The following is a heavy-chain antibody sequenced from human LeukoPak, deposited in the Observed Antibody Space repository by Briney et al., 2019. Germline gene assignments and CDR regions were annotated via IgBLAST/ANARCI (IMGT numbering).Heavy chain of an antibody. CDR3: ARDAGWSPFY. Sequence: PAGSLRLSCAASGFTFSSYSLHWVRQAPGKGLEWVAHVASDGSYKYYADSVKGRFTISRDNSKNTLFLQMNSLRAEDTGVYYCARDAGWSPFYWGQGTLVTVSS. CDR2: VASDGSYK. V-gene: IGHV3-30*04. CDR1: GFTFSSYS. J-gene: IGHJ4*02. D-gene: IGHD6-19*01.